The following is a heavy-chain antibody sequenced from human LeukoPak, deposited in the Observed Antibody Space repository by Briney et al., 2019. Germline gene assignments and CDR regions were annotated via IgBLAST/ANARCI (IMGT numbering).Heavy chain of an antibody. CDR3: ARDEDLDY. V-gene: IGHV3-74*01. CDR1: GFTFSSYW. CDR2: IVSDGSNT. J-gene: IGHJ4*02. Sequence: GGSLRLSCAASGFTFSSYWMNWVRQVPGKGLVWVSRIVSDGSNTNYADSVKGRFTISRDNAKNSLYLQMNSLRAEDMAVYYCARDEDLDYWGQGTLVTVSS.